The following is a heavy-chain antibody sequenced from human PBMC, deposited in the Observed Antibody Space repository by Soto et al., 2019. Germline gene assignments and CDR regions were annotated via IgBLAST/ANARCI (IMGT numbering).Heavy chain of an antibody. CDR1: GYTFTGYY. CDR2: INPNSGGT. V-gene: IGHV1-2*02. D-gene: IGHD7-27*01. J-gene: IGHJ6*02. CDR3: ARNTAMGTTSGYYYSGMDV. Sequence: ASVKVSCKASGYTFTGYYMHWVRQAPGQGLEWMGWINPNSGGTNYAQKFQGRVTMTRDTSISTAYMELSRLRSDDTAVYYCARNTAMGTTSGYYYSGMDVWGQGTTVTVSS.